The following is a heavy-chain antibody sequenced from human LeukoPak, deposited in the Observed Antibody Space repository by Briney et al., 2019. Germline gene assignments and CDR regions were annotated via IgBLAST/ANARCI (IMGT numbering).Heavy chain of an antibody. D-gene: IGHD6-13*01. V-gene: IGHV3-11*03. J-gene: IGHJ1*01. Sequence: PGGSLRLSCAASGFTFSDYYMSWIRQAPGKGLESVSYISGSSSYTNYADSVKGRFTISRDNAKNSLYLQMNSLRAEDTAVYYSSLEGSSWYRYFQHWGQGTLVTVSS. CDR1: GFTFSDYY. CDR3: SLEGSSWYRYFQH. CDR2: ISGSSSYT.